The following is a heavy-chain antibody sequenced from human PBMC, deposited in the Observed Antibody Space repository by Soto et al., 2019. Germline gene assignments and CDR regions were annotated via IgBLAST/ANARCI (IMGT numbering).Heavy chain of an antibody. V-gene: IGHV1-69*13. J-gene: IGHJ6*02. CDR3: ARREGIYGTPHGIDV. CDR2: IIPIFGTT. Sequence: SVKVSCKASGGTFSSYAISWVRPAPGQGLEWMGGIIPIFGTTNYAQKFQGRVTITADESTSTAYMELSSLRSEDTAVYYCARREGIYGTPHGIDVWGQGTTVTVSS. D-gene: IGHD2-8*01. CDR1: GGTFSSYA.